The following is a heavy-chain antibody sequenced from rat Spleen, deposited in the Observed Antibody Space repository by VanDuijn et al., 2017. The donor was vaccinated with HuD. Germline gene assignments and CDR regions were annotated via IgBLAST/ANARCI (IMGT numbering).Heavy chain of an antibody. CDR1: GFTFSDYN. CDR3: TTNIGDY. Sequence: EVQLAESGGGLVQPGRSLKLSCVVSGFTFSDYNMAWVRQAPKKGLEWVATISYDGSSTYYRDSLQGRFTISRDNAKSTLYLQMNSLRSEDTATYYCTTNIGDYWGQGVMVTVSS. CDR2: ISYDGSST. V-gene: IGHV5-7*01. D-gene: IGHD1-5*01. J-gene: IGHJ2*01.